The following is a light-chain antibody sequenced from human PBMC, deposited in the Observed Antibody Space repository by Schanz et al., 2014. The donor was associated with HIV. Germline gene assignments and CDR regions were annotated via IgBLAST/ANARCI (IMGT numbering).Light chain of an antibody. CDR3: QQYNNWPWT. Sequence: EIVLTQSPGTLTLSPGERVTLSCRASQSVSSNLAWYQQKPGQAPRLLIYGASTRATGIPARFSGSGSGTEFTLTISSLQSEDFAVYYCQQYNNWPWTFGQGTKVEIK. CDR1: QSVSSN. J-gene: IGKJ1*01. CDR2: GAS. V-gene: IGKV3-15*01.